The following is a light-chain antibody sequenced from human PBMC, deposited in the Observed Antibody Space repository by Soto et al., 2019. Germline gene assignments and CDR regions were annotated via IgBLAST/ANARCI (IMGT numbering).Light chain of an antibody. V-gene: IGKV3-11*01. J-gene: IGKJ5*01. Sequence: EMVLTQSPFTLSLSPWERDTISCRASQSVRTYLAGYQVKPGQAPRLLIYDASRRASGVPVSFSGSGSGTEFTITIRRIEPEDYALYSCQQCNTWPPITLSQGTRREIK. CDR1: QSVRTY. CDR3: QQCNTWPPIT. CDR2: DAS.